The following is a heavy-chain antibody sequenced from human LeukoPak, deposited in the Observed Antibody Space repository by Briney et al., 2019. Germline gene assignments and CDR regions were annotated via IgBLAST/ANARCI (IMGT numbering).Heavy chain of an antibody. D-gene: IGHD5-18*01. CDR1: GFTFSSYS. CDR3: AKDTPRGYNYGYFDY. V-gene: IGHV3-21*01. Sequence: GGSLRLSCAASGFTFSSYSMNWVRQAPGKGLEWVSFISSSSSYIYYADSMKGRFTISRDNAKNSLYLQMNSLRAEDTAVYYCAKDTPRGYNYGYFDYWGQGTLVTVSS. CDR2: ISSSSSYI. J-gene: IGHJ4*02.